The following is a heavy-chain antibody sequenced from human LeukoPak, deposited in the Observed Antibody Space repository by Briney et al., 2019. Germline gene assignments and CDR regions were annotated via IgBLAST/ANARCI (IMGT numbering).Heavy chain of an antibody. CDR2: INHSGST. V-gene: IGHV4-34*01. D-gene: IGHD4-17*01. J-gene: IGHJ4*02. CDR3: ATRPLVTVTVDY. Sequence: TSETLSLTCAVYGGSFSGYYWSWIRQPPGKGLEWIGEINHSGSTNYNPSLKSRVTISVDTSKNQFSLNLSSVTAADTAVYYCATRPLVTVTVDYWGQGTLVTVSS. CDR1: GGSFSGYY.